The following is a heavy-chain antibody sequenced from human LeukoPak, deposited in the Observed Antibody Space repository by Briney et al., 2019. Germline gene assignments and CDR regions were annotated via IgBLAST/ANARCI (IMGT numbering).Heavy chain of an antibody. CDR3: ARGVHTTNDY. D-gene: IGHD1-14*01. CDR2: ITAYNGNT. Sequence: ASVKGSCNASGYTFTRYGISWVRQAPGQGVEWMGWITAYNGNTNYAQKHHRRLTMTTDTSTSTAYLELRRLSSDTTAVYYCARGVHTTNDYWGQGTLVTVSS. V-gene: IGHV1-18*01. J-gene: IGHJ4*02. CDR1: GYTFTRYG.